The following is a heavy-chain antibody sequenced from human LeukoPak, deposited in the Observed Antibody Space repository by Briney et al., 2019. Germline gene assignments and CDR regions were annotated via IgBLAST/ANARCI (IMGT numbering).Heavy chain of an antibody. V-gene: IGHV3-23*01. D-gene: IGHD6-13*01. Sequence: PGGTLRLSRAASVFPLSSYAMSGVPDAPGKGLEGVSAISGSGGSTYYADSLKGRFTISRDNSRNTLYLQMNSLRADDTAVYYCAKVPVWQQLVDYWGQGTLVTVSS. J-gene: IGHJ4*02. CDR1: VFPLSSYA. CDR3: AKVPVWQQLVDY. CDR2: ISGSGGST.